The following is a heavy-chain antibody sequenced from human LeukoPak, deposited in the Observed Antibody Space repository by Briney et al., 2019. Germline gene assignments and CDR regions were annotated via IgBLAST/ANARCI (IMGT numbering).Heavy chain of an antibody. J-gene: IGHJ3*02. V-gene: IGHV4-59*01. CDR3: ARDGAVAGFRNAFDI. CDR2: IYYSGST. D-gene: IGHD6-19*01. CDR1: GGSISSYY. Sequence: PSETLSLTCTVSGGSISSYYWSWIRQPPGKGLEWIGYIYYSGSTNYNPSLKSRVTISVDTSKNQFSLKLSSVTAADTAVYYCARDGAVAGFRNAFDIWGQGTMVTVSS.